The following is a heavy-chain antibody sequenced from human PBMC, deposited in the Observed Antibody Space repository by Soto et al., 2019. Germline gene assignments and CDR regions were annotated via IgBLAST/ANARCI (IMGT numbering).Heavy chain of an antibody. CDR3: AADVSWDGDYLDY. V-gene: IGHV1-58*01. Sequence: SVKVSCKASGFTFTSSAVQWVRQVRGQRLEWIGWIVVGSGNTNYAQKFQERVTITRDMPTSTAYMELSSLRSEDTAVYYCAADVSWDGDYLDYWGQGTLVTVSS. CDR1: GFTFTSSA. CDR2: IVVGSGNT. J-gene: IGHJ4*02. D-gene: IGHD4-17*01.